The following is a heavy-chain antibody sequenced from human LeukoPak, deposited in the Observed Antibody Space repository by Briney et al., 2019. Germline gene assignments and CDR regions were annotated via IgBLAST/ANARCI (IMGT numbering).Heavy chain of an antibody. Sequence: PGGSLRLSRAASGFTFSNYAMIWIRQAPGKGLEWVSAIVGGGGGTTYYADSVKGRFTISRDNSKNTLYLQMDSLSLEDTAVYYCAKTATYYYYNYYMDAWGKGTTVTVSS. CDR1: GFTFSNYA. J-gene: IGHJ6*03. CDR2: IVGGGGGTT. CDR3: AKTATYYYYNYYMDA. V-gene: IGHV3-23*01. D-gene: IGHD5-24*01.